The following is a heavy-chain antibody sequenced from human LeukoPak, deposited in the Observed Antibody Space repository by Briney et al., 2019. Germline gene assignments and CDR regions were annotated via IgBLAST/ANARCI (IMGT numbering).Heavy chain of an antibody. CDR2: ISGSGGST. CDR1: GFTFSSYA. J-gene: IGHJ4*02. V-gene: IGHV3-23*01. D-gene: IGHD3-22*01. Sequence: GGSLRLSCAASGFTFSSYAMNWVRQAPGKGLEWVSAISGSGGSTYYADSVKGRFTTSRDNSKNTLYLQMNSLRAEDTAVYYCAKGFYYDSSGSSAKGYYFDYWGQGTLATVSS. CDR3: AKGFYYDSSGSSAKGYYFDY.